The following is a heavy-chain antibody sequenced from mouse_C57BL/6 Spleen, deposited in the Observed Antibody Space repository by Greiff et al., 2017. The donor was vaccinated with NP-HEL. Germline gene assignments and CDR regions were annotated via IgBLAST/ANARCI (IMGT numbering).Heavy chain of an antibody. CDR3: ARDSRPSYFFALDY. CDR2: ISSGSSTI. Sequence: EVKLVESGGGLVKPGGSLKLSCAASGFTFSDYGMHWVRQAPEKGLEWVAYISSGSSTIYYADTVKGRFTISRDNAKNTLFLQMTSLRSDDTAMYYCARDSRPSYFFALDYWGQGTSVTVSS. CDR1: GFTFSDYG. J-gene: IGHJ4*01. D-gene: IGHD1-2*01. V-gene: IGHV5-17*01.